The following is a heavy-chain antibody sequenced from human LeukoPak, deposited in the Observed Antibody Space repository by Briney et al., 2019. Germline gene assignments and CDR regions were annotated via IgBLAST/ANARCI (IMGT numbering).Heavy chain of an antibody. CDR3: AKNAGYGYGLYYFDY. V-gene: IGHV3-23*01. CDR1: GFPFSNYA. J-gene: IGHJ4*02. Sequence: GGSLRLSCAASGFPFSNYAMSWVRQAPGKGLEWVSSLISSGAVTYYAGSVKGRFTISRDNSKNTVHLQMDSLRAEDSAVYYCAKNAGYGYGLYYFDYWGQGTLVTVSS. D-gene: IGHD5-18*01. CDR2: LISSGAVT.